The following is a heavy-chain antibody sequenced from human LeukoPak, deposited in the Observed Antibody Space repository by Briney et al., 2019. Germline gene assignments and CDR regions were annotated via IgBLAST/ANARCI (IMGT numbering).Heavy chain of an antibody. CDR2: ISSTGGTI. V-gene: IGHV3-48*01. CDR1: GFTFSNYL. J-gene: IGHJ3*02. CDR3: ARGYSRAAFDI. Sequence: GGSLRLSCVGSGFTFSNYLMNWVRQAPGKGLEWVSFISSTGGTIYYADAVKGRFTVSRDNAKNSLLLQMNSLRAEDTALYYCARGYSRAAFDIWGQGTMVTVTS. D-gene: IGHD2-15*01.